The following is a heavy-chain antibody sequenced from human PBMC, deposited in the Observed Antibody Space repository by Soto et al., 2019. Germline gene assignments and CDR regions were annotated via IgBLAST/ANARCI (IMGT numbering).Heavy chain of an antibody. CDR1: GGTFSTYA. J-gene: IGHJ6*02. CDR2: IIPVVGTV. D-gene: IGHD2-15*01. Sequence: SVKVSCKASGGTFSTYAITWVRQAPGQGLEWMGGIIPVVGTVNYAQKFQGRVTLTADKSTGTAYMELSSLRSEDTALYYCARDQHCSGGTCSYYYYGMDVWGQGTTVTVYS. V-gene: IGHV1-69*06. CDR3: ARDQHCSGGTCSYYYYGMDV.